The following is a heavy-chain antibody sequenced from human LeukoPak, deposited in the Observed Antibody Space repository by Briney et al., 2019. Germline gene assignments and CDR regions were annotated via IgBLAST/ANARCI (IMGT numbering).Heavy chain of an antibody. CDR1: GFTFSSHA. Sequence: GGSLRLSCAASGFTFSSHAMHWVRQAPGKGLEWVAVITYDGSNKYYADSVKGRFTIFRDNSKNTLYLQMNSLRAEDTAVYYCARDPIVGATVGAFDIWGQGTMVTVSS. CDR3: ARDPIVGATVGAFDI. D-gene: IGHD1-26*01. V-gene: IGHV3-30*01. J-gene: IGHJ3*02. CDR2: ITYDGSNK.